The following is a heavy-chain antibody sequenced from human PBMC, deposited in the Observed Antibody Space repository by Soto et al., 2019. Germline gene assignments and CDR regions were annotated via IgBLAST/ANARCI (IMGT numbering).Heavy chain of an antibody. D-gene: IGHD3-22*01. CDR2: ITSSGAA. CDR3: AKGKSSVSARDFDP. Sequence: DVQLLESGGDLAQPGGSLRLSCEASGFTFNNYAIAWVRQAPGKGLEWVSGITSSGAAYYADSVKGRFTISRDNSKNTLYLQINSLSAEDTAVYYCAKGKSSVSARDFDPWGQGTLVTVSS. J-gene: IGHJ5*02. V-gene: IGHV3-23*01. CDR1: GFTFNNYA.